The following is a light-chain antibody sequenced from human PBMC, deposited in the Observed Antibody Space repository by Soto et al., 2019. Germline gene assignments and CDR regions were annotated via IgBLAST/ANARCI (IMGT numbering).Light chain of an antibody. Sequence: EIVLTQSPATLSLSPGERATLSCRASQSVSSYLAWYQQKPGQAPRLLIYDASNRATGIPARFSGSGSGTAFTLTISSLEPEDFAVYYCQQRSNWPPGSTFGQGTKLEIK. CDR2: DAS. V-gene: IGKV3-11*01. CDR1: QSVSSY. CDR3: QQRSNWPPGST. J-gene: IGKJ2*01.